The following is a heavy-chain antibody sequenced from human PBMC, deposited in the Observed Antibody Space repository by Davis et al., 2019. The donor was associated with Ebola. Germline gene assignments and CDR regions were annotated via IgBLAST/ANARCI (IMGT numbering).Heavy chain of an antibody. D-gene: IGHD2-2*01. J-gene: IGHJ4*02. CDR2: INQDGSEK. CDR3: ATSKILDK. V-gene: IGHV3-7*03. CDR1: GFTFSSYW. Sequence: GESLKISCVGFGFTFSSYWMTWVRQVPGKGLEWVASINQDGSEKYYLDSVKGRFTTSRDNALSSLFLQMNSLRDEDTAVYYCATSKILDKWGQGTLVTVSS.